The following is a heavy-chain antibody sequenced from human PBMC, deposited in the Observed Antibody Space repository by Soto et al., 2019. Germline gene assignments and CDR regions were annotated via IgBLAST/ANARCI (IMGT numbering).Heavy chain of an antibody. D-gene: IGHD2-8*01. CDR2: ISSSSSYI. J-gene: IGHJ6*02. Sequence: GSLRLSCTASGFTFSSYSMNWVRQAPGKGLEWVSSISSSSSYIYYADSVKGRFTISRDNAKNSLYLQMNSLRAEDTAVYYCARGRDSVLMVYAINYYYGMDVWGQGTTVTVSS. CDR3: ARGRDSVLMVYAINYYYGMDV. V-gene: IGHV3-21*01. CDR1: GFTFSSYS.